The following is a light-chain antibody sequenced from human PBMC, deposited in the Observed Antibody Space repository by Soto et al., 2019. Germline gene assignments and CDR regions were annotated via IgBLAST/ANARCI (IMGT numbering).Light chain of an antibody. V-gene: IGKV3-11*01. J-gene: IGKJ2*01. CDR1: QSVSSY. CDR3: QQRSNWPPKYT. CDR2: DAS. Sequence: EIVLTQSPATLSLSPGERATLSCRASQSVSSYLAWYQQKPGQAPRLLIYDASNRSTGIPARFSGSGSGTAFTLTISSREPDDFAVYYCQQRSNWPPKYTFGQGTNLEIK.